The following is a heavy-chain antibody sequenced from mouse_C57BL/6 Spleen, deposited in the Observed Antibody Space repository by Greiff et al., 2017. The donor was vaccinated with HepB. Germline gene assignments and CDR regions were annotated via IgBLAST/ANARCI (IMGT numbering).Heavy chain of an antibody. V-gene: IGHV5-12*01. Sequence: EVQVVESGGGLVQPGGSLKLSCAASGFTFSDYYMYWVRQTPEKRLEWVAYISNGGGSTYYPDTVKGRFTISRDNAKNTLYLQMSRLKSEDTAMYYCARHYYGSSYAYFDVWGTGTTVTVSS. D-gene: IGHD1-1*01. CDR1: GFTFSDYY. CDR3: ARHYYGSSYAYFDV. CDR2: ISNGGGST. J-gene: IGHJ1*03.